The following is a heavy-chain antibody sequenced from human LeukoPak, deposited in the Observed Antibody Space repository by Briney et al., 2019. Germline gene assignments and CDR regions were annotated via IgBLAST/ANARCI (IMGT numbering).Heavy chain of an antibody. CDR2: IYYSGST. Sequence: SETLSLTCTVSGGSISNYYWSWIRQPPGKGLEWIGYIYYSGSTNYNPSLKSRVTISVDTSKNQFSLKLSSVTAADTAVYYRARQEYSSSSFDYWGQGTLVTVSS. V-gene: IGHV4-59*08. D-gene: IGHD6-6*01. J-gene: IGHJ4*02. CDR1: GGSISNYY. CDR3: ARQEYSSSSFDY.